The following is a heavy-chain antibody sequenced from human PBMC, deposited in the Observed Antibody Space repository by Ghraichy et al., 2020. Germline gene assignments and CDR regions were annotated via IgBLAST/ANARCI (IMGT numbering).Heavy chain of an antibody. CDR1: GYSFTTYG. D-gene: IGHD5-12*01. Sequence: ASVKVSCKASGYSFTTYGISWVRQAPGQGLEWMGWISADEGNRYYAQKLQGRLTLTTDTSTTTGYMELRSLRSDDTAVYYCARVFLSGHDLGSGYWGQGTLVTVSS. CDR2: ISADEGNR. J-gene: IGHJ4*02. V-gene: IGHV1-18*04. CDR3: ARVFLSGHDLGSGY.